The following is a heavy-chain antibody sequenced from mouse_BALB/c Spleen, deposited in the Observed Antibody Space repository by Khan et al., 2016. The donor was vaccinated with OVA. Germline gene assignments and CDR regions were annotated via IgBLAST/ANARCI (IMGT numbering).Heavy chain of an antibody. Sequence: EVKLLESGGGLVQPGGSRKLSCAASGFTFSDYGLAWVRQAPGKGPEWVAFISSLAYSIYYADTVTGRFTISRENAKNTLYLEMSSLRSEDTAMYDCARSWAVDYWGQGTSVTVSS. J-gene: IGHJ4*01. CDR2: ISSLAYSI. V-gene: IGHV5-15*02. CDR1: GFTFSDYG. CDR3: ARSWAVDY.